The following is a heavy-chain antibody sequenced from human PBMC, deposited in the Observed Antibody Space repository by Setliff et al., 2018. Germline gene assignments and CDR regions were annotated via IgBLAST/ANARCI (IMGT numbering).Heavy chain of an antibody. D-gene: IGHD2-2*01. CDR2: ISAYNGKT. J-gene: IGHJ4*02. CDR1: GFTFRNYA. Sequence: ASVKVSCKASGFTFRNYAISWVRQAPGQGLEWMGWISAYNGKTYFAQKFQDRITLTTDTSTNTAYMDLRSLRSDDTAVYYCERLVRYCTTTTCQRTSGDDFWGQGTLVTVS. CDR3: ERLVRYCTTTTCQRTSGDDF. V-gene: IGHV1-18*01.